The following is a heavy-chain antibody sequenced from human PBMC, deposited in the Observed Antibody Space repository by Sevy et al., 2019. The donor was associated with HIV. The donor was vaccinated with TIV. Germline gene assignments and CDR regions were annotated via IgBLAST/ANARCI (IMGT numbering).Heavy chain of an antibody. CDR3: AREPRITIFGVGSKGAFDI. V-gene: IGHV4-59*01. Sequence: SETLSLTCTVSGGSISSYYWSWIRQPPGKGLEWIGYIYYSGSTNYNPSLKSRVTISVDTSKNQFSLKLSSVTAADTAGYYWAREPRITIFGVGSKGAFDIWGQGTMVTVSS. CDR2: IYYSGST. CDR1: GGSISSYY. D-gene: IGHD3-3*01. J-gene: IGHJ3*02.